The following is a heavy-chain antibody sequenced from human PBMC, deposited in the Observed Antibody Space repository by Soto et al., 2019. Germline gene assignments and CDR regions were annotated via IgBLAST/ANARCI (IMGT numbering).Heavy chain of an antibody. Sequence: GGSLRLSCAASGFNISSYGMHWVRQAPGKGLEWVAVISYDGTDTYDADSVEGRFTISRDNPKNTLYLQMNSLRTEDTAVYYCAKARLLSRGPRYYYGMDVWGQGTTVTVSS. CDR2: ISYDGTDT. D-gene: IGHD2-21*02. CDR1: GFNISSYG. CDR3: AKARLLSRGPRYYYGMDV. J-gene: IGHJ6*02. V-gene: IGHV3-30*18.